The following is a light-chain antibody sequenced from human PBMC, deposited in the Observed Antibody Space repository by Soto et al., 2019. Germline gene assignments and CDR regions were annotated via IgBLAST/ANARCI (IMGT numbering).Light chain of an antibody. CDR3: QRYGGSPPFT. CDR1: QRVSNSY. V-gene: IGKV3-20*01. CDR2: GAS. J-gene: IGKJ2*01. Sequence: EIVLTQSPGTLSLSPGETATLSCRASQRVSNSYLAWYQKKPGQAPRLLIYGASSRAAGIPDRFSGSGSGTDFTLTISRLEPEDVAVYFCQRYGGSPPFTFGQGTKVDIK.